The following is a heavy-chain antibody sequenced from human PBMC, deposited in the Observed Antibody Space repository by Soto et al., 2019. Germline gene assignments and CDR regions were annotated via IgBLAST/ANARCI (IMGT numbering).Heavy chain of an antibody. CDR3: ARWGSPPYYFFDY. CDR1: GGSISSGDYY. J-gene: IGHJ4*02. V-gene: IGHV4-30-4*01. Sequence: SETLSLTCTVSGGSISSGDYYWSWIRQPPGKGLEWIGYIYYSGSTYYNPSLKSRVTISVDTSKNQFSLKLSSVTAADTAVYYCARWGSPPYYFFDYWGQGTLVTVSS. CDR2: IYYSGST. D-gene: IGHD1-26*01.